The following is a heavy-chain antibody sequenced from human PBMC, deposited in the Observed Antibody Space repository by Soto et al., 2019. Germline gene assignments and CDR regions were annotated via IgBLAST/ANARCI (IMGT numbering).Heavy chain of an antibody. CDR1: GFIFDEYA. J-gene: IGHJ4*02. Sequence: EVQLVESGGGLVQPGRSLRLSCAASGFIFDEYAMHWVRQAPGKGLEWVSGISWNNGNLAYADSVKGRFTISRDNAKNSLYLQVTSLRVEASALYYCAKGGYYDILTGPIASWGQGPLVTVSS. CDR3: AKGGYYDILTGPIAS. D-gene: IGHD3-9*01. CDR2: ISWNNGNL. V-gene: IGHV3-9*01.